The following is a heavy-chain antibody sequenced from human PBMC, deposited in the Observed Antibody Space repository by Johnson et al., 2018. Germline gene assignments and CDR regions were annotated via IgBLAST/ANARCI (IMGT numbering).Heavy chain of an antibody. CDR2: IYSGGNT. CDR1: GFTVSSKY. V-gene: IGHV3-53*01. CDR3: ARLGRYYYDSSGYFSWYFDL. D-gene: IGHD3-22*01. Sequence: VQLVESGGGLVQPGGSMRLACAASGFTVSSKYMSWVRQAPGKGLEWVSVIYSGGNTYYADSMKGRFTISRDNSKNTRYLQMNSLRAQDTAVYYCARLGRYYYDSSGYFSWYFDLWGRGTLVTVSS. J-gene: IGHJ2*01.